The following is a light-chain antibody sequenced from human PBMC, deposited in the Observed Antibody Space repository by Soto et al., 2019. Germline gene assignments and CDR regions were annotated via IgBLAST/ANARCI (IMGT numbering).Light chain of an antibody. CDR1: SSNIGSHT. CDR3: AALDDSLNGVV. J-gene: IGLJ2*01. Sequence: QSVLTQPPSASGTPGQTIAISCSGGSSNIGSHTVNWYQQLPGTAPRLLIYSNTQRPSGVPDRFSGSKSGTSASLAISGLQAEYEGDYYWAALDDSLNGVVFGGGNKVTVL. CDR2: SNT. V-gene: IGLV1-44*01.